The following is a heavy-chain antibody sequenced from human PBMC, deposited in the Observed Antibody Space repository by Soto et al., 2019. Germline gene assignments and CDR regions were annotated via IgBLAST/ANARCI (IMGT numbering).Heavy chain of an antibody. Sequence: QVQLQESGPGLVKPSETLSLSCTVSGGSISSYYWSWFRQSPGKRMEWIGYVHHSWGSSYNPSLQIGVASSRDTAKSQFSLKVTSVTATDTAVYYCARQGFGPLHGLVDVWGQGTTVTVSS. V-gene: IGHV4-59*08. D-gene: IGHD3-10*01. CDR3: ARQGFGPLHGLVDV. CDR2: VHHSWGS. CDR1: GGSISSYY. J-gene: IGHJ6*02.